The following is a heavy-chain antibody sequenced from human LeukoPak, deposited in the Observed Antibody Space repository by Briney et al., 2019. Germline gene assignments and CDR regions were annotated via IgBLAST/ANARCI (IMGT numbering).Heavy chain of an antibody. V-gene: IGHV4-38-2*02. Sequence: SETLSLTCTVSGYSISSGYYWGWIRQPPGKGLERIGGIYHSGSTYYNPSLKSRVTISVDTSKNQFSLKLSSVTAADTAVYYCARNVLLWFGEPGTIDYWGQGTLVTVSS. CDR2: IYHSGST. CDR3: ARNVLLWFGEPGTIDY. J-gene: IGHJ4*02. D-gene: IGHD3-10*01. CDR1: GYSISSGYY.